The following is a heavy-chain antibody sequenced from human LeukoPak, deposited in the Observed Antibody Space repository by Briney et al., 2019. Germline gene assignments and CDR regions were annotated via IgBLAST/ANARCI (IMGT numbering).Heavy chain of an antibody. D-gene: IGHD6-19*01. V-gene: IGHV4-59*08. CDR1: GRSISSYY. CDR3: ARHSSGWYARYFQH. CDR2: IYYSEST. Sequence: SETLSLTCTVSGRSISSYYWSWIRQPPGKGLEWIGYIYYSESTNYNPSLKSRVAISVDPSKNQFSLLLSSVTAADTGVYYCARHSSGWYARYFQHWGQGTLVTVSS. J-gene: IGHJ1*01.